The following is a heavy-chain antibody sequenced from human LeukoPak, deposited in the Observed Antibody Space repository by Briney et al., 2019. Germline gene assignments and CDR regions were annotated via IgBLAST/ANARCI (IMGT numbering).Heavy chain of an antibody. CDR1: GFTFGSYA. J-gene: IGHJ4*02. Sequence: GGSLRLSCAASGFTFGSYAMSWVRQAPGKGLEWVSAISGSGGSTYYADSVKGRFIISRDNSKNTLYLRVNSLRAEDTAVYYCAKIAVRGVIINYFDYWGQGTLVTVSS. D-gene: IGHD3-10*01. CDR2: ISGSGGST. V-gene: IGHV3-23*01. CDR3: AKIAVRGVIINYFDY.